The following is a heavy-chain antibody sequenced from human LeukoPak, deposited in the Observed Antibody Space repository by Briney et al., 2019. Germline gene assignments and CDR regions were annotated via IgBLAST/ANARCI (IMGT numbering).Heavy chain of an antibody. CDR2: IYYSGST. CDR3: ARGFVQLQNWFDP. J-gene: IGHJ5*02. D-gene: IGHD2-2*01. Sequence: PSETLSLTCTVSGGCISSSSYYWGWIRQPPGKGLEWIGSIYYSGSTYYNPSLKSRVTISVDTSKNQFSLKLSSVTAADTAVYYCARGFVQLQNWFDPWGQGTLVTVSS. V-gene: IGHV4-39*07. CDR1: GGCISSSSYY.